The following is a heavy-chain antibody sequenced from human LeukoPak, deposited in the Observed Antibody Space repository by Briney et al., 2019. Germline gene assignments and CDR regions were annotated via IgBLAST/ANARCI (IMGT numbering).Heavy chain of an antibody. J-gene: IGHJ4*02. CDR3: ARVIDRYYFDY. Sequence: SETLSLTCTVSGYSISSGYYWGWIRQPPGKGLEWIGSIYHSGSTYYNPSLKSRVTISVDTSKNQFSLKLSSVTAADTAVYYCARVIDRYYFDYWGRGTLVTVSS. CDR1: GYSISSGYY. CDR2: IYHSGST. V-gene: IGHV4-38-2*02.